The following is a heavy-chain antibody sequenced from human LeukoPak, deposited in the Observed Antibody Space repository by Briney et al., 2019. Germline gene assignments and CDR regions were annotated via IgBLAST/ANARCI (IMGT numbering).Heavy chain of an antibody. D-gene: IGHD6-19*01. CDR1: GFTFSSYA. Sequence: PGGSLRLSCAASGFTFSSYAMHWVRQAPGKGLEYVSAISSNGGSTYYVNSVKGRFTISRDNSKNTLYLQMGSLRAEDMAVYYCARDTRVAVAGTDYAFDIWGQGTMVTVSS. CDR2: ISSNGGST. V-gene: IGHV3-64*01. CDR3: ARDTRVAVAGTDYAFDI. J-gene: IGHJ3*02.